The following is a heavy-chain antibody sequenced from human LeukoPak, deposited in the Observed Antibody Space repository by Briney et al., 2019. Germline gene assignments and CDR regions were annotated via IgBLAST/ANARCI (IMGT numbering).Heavy chain of an antibody. J-gene: IGHJ3*02. CDR1: GYTFTSYD. Sequence: ASVKVSCKASGYTFTSYDINWVRQATGQGLEWMGWMNPNSGNTGYAQKFQGRVTMTRNASISTAYMELSSLRSEDTAVYYCARALYYDFWSGYFSAFDIWGQGTMVTVSS. CDR2: MNPNSGNT. V-gene: IGHV1-8*01. CDR3: ARALYYDFWSGYFSAFDI. D-gene: IGHD3-3*01.